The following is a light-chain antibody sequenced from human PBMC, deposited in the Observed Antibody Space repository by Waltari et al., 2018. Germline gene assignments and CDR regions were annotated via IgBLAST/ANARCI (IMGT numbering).Light chain of an antibody. J-gene: IGKJ1*01. CDR1: QGIRNF. V-gene: IGKV1-27*01. CDR3: QNYNTAPPT. CDR2: DAS. Sequence: DIQMTQSPSSLSASVGDRVTITCRASQGIRNFLVWYQQKTGKVPELLIYDASTLQSGVPSRFSGSGSGTDFTLTINSLQPEDVATYYCQNYNTAPPTFGQGTKVEIK.